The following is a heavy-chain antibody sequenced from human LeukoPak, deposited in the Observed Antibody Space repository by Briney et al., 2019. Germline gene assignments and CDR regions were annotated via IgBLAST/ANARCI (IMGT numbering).Heavy chain of an antibody. CDR3: ARAYRSRTYYYYYMDV. CDR2: IYYSGST. J-gene: IGHJ6*03. CDR1: GGSISSYY. V-gene: IGHV4-59*01. D-gene: IGHD4-11*01. Sequence: PSETLSLTCTVSGGSISSYYWSWIRQPPGKGLEWIGYIYYSGSTNYNPSLKSRVTISVDTSKNQFSLKLSSETAADTAVYYCARAYRSRTYYYYYMDVWGKGTTVTVSS.